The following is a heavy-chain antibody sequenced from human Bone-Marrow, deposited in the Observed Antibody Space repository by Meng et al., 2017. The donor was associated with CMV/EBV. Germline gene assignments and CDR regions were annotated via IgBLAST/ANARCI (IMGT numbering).Heavy chain of an antibody. CDR3: AGSGGDGYPYNRGGIMDY. J-gene: IGHJ4*02. D-gene: IGHD5-24*01. CDR2: IIPIFGTA. Sequence: SVKVSCKASGGTFSSYAISWVRQAPGQGLEWMGGIIPIFGTANYAQKFQGRVTITTDESRSTAYMELSSLRSEDTAVYYCAGSGGDGYPYNRGGIMDYWGQGTLITVSS. CDR1: GGTFSSYA. V-gene: IGHV1-69*05.